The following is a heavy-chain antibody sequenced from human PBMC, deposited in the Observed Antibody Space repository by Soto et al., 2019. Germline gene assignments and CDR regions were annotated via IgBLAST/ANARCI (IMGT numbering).Heavy chain of an antibody. J-gene: IGHJ3*02. CDR1: GFTFSSYA. V-gene: IGHV3-30*04. Sequence: GGSLRLSCAASGFTFSSYAMHWVRRAPGKGLEWVAVISYDGSNKYYADSVKGRFTISRDNSKNTLYLQMNSLRAEDTAVYYCARGSVEIAARPRAFDIWGQGTMVTVSS. CDR2: ISYDGSNK. D-gene: IGHD6-6*01. CDR3: ARGSVEIAARPRAFDI.